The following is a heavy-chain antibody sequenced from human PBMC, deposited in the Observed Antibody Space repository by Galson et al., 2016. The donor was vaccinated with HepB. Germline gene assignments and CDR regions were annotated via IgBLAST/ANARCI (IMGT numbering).Heavy chain of an antibody. J-gene: IGHJ4*02. Sequence: ETLSLTCTVSGGSISSSSYYWDWIRQPPGKGLEWIGSIYYSGSTYYNPPLKSRVTISVDTSKNQFSLKLSSVTAADTAVYYCARNERRWLHSPYYFDSWGQGTLVTVSS. CDR3: ARNERRWLHSPYYFDS. D-gene: IGHD5-24*01. CDR2: IYYSGST. CDR1: GGSISSSSYY. V-gene: IGHV4-39*01.